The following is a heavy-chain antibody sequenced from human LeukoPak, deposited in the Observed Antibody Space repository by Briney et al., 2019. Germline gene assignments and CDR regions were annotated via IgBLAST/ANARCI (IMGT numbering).Heavy chain of an antibody. D-gene: IGHD3-10*01. J-gene: IGHJ4*02. V-gene: IGHV5-51*01. CDR3: ARHGAHWFGKISGFDY. Sequence: GEPLRISCMGSGYSFTNYWIGWVRQMPGKGLEWMGIIYPGDSDTRFSPSFQGPVTISADKSISAAYLQWNSLKASDPAMYYCARHGAHWFGKISGFDYWGQGTLVTVSS. CDR1: GYSFTNYW. CDR2: IYPGDSDT.